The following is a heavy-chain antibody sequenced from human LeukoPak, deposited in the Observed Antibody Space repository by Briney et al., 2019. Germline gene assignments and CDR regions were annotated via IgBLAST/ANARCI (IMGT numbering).Heavy chain of an antibody. Sequence: GESLKISCKGSGYSFTSYWIGWVRQKPGKGLEWMGIIYPGDSDTRYSPSFQGQVTITADKSISTAYLQWSSLKASDTAMYHCASAIRYDSSGYYYFDYWGQGTLVTVSS. V-gene: IGHV5-51*01. CDR2: IYPGDSDT. CDR1: GYSFTSYW. D-gene: IGHD3-22*01. CDR3: ASAIRYDSSGYYYFDY. J-gene: IGHJ4*02.